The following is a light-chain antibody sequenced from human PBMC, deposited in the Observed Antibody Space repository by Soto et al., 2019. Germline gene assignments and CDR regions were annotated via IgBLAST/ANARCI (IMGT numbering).Light chain of an antibody. CDR3: QQLSNWLS. CDR1: QSVSSY. J-gene: IGKJ1*01. Sequence: EIVLTQSPATLSLSPGERATLSCRASQSVSSYLAWYQQKPGQAPRLLNYDVSYRATGIPARFSGIGSGTDFTLTISLLEPEDFAVYYCQQLSNWLSFGQGTKVEIK. V-gene: IGKV3-11*01. CDR2: DVS.